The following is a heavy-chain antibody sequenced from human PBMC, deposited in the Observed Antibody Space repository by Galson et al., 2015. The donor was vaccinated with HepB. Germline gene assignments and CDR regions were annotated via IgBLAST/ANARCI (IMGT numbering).Heavy chain of an antibody. J-gene: IGHJ4*02. CDR2: ISSGTTT. D-gene: IGHD2-21*02. Sequence: SLRLSCAASEFTVSSNYMSWVRRTPGKGLEWVSSISSGTTTYYADSVKGRFTISRDNFKNTLFLQIDSLTSEDTAVYYCAIMTAGTYADYWGQGTLVTVSS. CDR3: AIMTAGTYADY. CDR1: EFTVSSNY. V-gene: IGHV3-66*02.